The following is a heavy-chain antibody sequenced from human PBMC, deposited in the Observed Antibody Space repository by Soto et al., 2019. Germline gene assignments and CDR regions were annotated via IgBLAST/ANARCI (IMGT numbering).Heavy chain of an antibody. V-gene: IGHV1-2*04. Sequence: GASVKVSCKASGYTFTGYYMHWVRQAPGQGLEWMGWINPNSGGTNYAQKFQGWVTMTRDTSISTAYMELSRLRSDDTAVYYCARVGSYDFWSGYYPYDAFDIWGKGTMVTVSS. D-gene: IGHD3-3*01. CDR1: GYTFTGYY. J-gene: IGHJ3*02. CDR3: ARVGSYDFWSGYYPYDAFDI. CDR2: INPNSGGT.